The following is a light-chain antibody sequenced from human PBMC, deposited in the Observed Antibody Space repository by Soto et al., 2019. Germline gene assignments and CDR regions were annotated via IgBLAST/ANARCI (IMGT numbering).Light chain of an antibody. V-gene: IGLV1-47*01. CDR3: AAWDDSLSGPV. CDR1: SSNIGTNY. CDR2: STD. Sequence: QSVLTQSPSASGTPGQRVTVSCSGSSSNIGTNYVYWYQQLPGTAPKVLIYSTDKRPSGVPDRFSVSKSGTSASLSISGLRSEYEADYYCAAWDDSLSGPVFGGGTKLTVL. J-gene: IGLJ2*01.